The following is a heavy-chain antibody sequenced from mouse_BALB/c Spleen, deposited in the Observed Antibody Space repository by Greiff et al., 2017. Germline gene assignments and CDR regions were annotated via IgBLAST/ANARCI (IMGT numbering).Heavy chain of an antibody. J-gene: IGHJ3*01. CDR2: IDPENGNT. V-gene: IGHV14-1*02. CDR3: ARGYYGSSSDWFAY. CDR1: GFNIKDYY. D-gene: IGHD1-1*01. Sequence: VQLKQSGAELVRPGALVKLSCKASGFNIKDYYMHWVKQRPEQGLEWIGWIDPENGNTIYDPKFQGKASITADTSSNTAYLQLSSLTSEDTAVYYCARGYYGSSSDWFAYWGQGTLVTVSA.